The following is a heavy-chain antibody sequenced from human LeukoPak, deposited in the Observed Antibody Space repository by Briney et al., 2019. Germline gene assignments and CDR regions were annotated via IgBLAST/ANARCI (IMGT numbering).Heavy chain of an antibody. J-gene: IGHJ4*02. CDR3: ARVRYSSSSRSYFDY. CDR1: GYTFTGYY. CDR2: INLNSGGT. D-gene: IGHD6-6*01. Sequence: GASVKVSCKASGYTFTGYYMHWVRQAPGQGLEWMGWINLNSGGTNYAQKFQGRVTMTRDTSISTAYMELSRLRSDDTAVYYCARVRYSSSSRSYFDYWGQGTLVTVSS. V-gene: IGHV1-2*02.